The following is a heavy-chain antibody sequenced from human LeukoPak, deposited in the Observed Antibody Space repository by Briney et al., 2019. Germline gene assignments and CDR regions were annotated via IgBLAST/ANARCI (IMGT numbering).Heavy chain of an antibody. V-gene: IGHV4-59*01. Sequence: SETLSLTCTVSGGSISSYYWSWIRQPPGKGLEWIGYIYYSGSTNYNPSLKSRVTISVDTSKNQFSLKLSSATAADTAVYYCARLNGSGSQDFDPWGQGTLVTVSS. CDR3: ARLNGSGSQDFDP. J-gene: IGHJ5*02. D-gene: IGHD3-10*01. CDR2: IYYSGST. CDR1: GGSISSYY.